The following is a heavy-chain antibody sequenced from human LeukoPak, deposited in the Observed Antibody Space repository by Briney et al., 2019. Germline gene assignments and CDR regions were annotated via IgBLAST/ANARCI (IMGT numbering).Heavy chain of an antibody. CDR3: ARHESVDMIIIDY. CDR1: GGSISSYY. D-gene: IGHD5-12*01. J-gene: IGHJ4*02. CDR2: IYYSGST. V-gene: IGHV4-59*08. Sequence: PSETLSLTCTVSGGSISSYYWSWIRQPPGKGLEWIGYIYYSGSTNYNPSLKSRVTISVDTSKNQFSLKLSSVTAADTAVYYCARHESVDMIIIDYWGQGTLVTVSS.